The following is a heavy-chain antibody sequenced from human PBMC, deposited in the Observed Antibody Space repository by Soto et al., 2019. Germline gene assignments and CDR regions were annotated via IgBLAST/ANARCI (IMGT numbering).Heavy chain of an antibody. CDR3: ARVRVASAQYFDY. Sequence: PSETLSLTCTVSGGSISSYYWNWIRQPPGKGLEWIGDIYYGGGTNYNPSLKSRVTISVDTSKNQFSLKLSSVTAADTAVYYCARVRVASAQYFDYWGQGTLVTVS. J-gene: IGHJ4*02. D-gene: IGHD5-12*01. V-gene: IGHV4-59*08. CDR2: IYYGGGT. CDR1: GGSISSYY.